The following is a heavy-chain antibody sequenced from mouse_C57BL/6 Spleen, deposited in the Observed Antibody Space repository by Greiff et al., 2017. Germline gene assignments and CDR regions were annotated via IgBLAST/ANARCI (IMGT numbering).Heavy chain of an antibody. J-gene: IGHJ2*01. V-gene: IGHV1-82*01. CDR1: GYAFSSSW. Sequence: QVQLQQSGPELVKPGASVKISCKASGYAFSSSWMNWVQQRPGKGLEWIGRIYPGDGDTNYNGKFKGKATLTADKSSSTAYMQLSSLTSEDSAVYFCARSGYYGSSYLYYFDYWGQGTTLTVSS. D-gene: IGHD1-1*01. CDR3: ARSGYYGSSYLYYFDY. CDR2: IYPGDGDT.